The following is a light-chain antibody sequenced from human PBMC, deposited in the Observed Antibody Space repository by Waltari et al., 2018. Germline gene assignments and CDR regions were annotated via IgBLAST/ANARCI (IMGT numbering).Light chain of an antibody. Sequence: ETVMTQSPATLSVSPGERATLSCRASQSVSSNLAWYQQKPGQAPRLLIYGASTMATGIPARFSGSGSGTEFTLTISSLQSEDFAVYYCQQYNNWPPLTFGGGTKVEIK. J-gene: IGKJ4*01. CDR2: GAS. CDR3: QQYNNWPPLT. CDR1: QSVSSN. V-gene: IGKV3-15*01.